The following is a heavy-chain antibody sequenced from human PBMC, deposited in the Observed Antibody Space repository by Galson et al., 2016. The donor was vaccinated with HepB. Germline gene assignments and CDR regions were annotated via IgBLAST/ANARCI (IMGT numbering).Heavy chain of an antibody. J-gene: IGHJ6*04. CDR3: AKDQMTTVIRYYYYGMDV. Sequence: SLRLSCAASGFTFSSYGMHWVRQAPGKGLEWVAVISYDGSNKYYADSVKGRFTISRDNSKNTLYLQMNSLSAEDTAVYYCAKDQMTTVIRYYYYGMDVWGKGTTVTFAS. CDR2: ISYDGSNK. V-gene: IGHV3-30*18. CDR1: GFTFSSYG. D-gene: IGHD4-17*01.